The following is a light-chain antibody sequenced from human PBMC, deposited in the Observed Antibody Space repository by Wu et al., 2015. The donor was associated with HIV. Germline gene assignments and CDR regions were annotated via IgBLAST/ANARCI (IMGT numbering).Light chain of an antibody. J-gene: IGKJ1*01. V-gene: IGKV3-15*01. CDR3: QQYNNWPRT. CDR1: QSVSSN. Sequence: EIVMTQSPATLSVSPGERATLSCWASQSVSSNLAWYQQKPGQAPRLLIYGASTRATGFPARFSGSGSGTEFTLTISSLQPEDFAVYYCQQYNNWPRTFGQGTKVEIK. CDR2: GAS.